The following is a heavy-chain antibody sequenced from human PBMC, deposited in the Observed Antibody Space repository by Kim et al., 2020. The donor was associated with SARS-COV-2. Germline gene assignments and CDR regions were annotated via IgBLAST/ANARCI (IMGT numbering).Heavy chain of an antibody. Sequence: SETLSLTCTVSGGSISSGGYYWSWIRQHPGKGLEWIGYTYYRGSTYYNPSLKSRVTISVDTTKNQFSLKLSSVTAADTAVYYCAREPNYGDYWYFDLWGRGTLVTVSS. D-gene: IGHD4-17*01. CDR3: AREPNYGDYWYFDL. J-gene: IGHJ2*01. V-gene: IGHV4-31*03. CDR2: TYYRGST. CDR1: GGSISSGGYY.